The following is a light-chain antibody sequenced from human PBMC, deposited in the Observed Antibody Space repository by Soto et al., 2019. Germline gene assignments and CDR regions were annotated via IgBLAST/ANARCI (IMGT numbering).Light chain of an antibody. Sequence: EIVLTQSPGTLSLSPGERATLSCRASQSVSSSYLAWYQQKPGQAPRLLIYGASNRATDIPARFSGSGSGTDFTLTISNLEPEDFAVYYCQQYSRAPLTFGQGTKVDIK. CDR3: QQYSRAPLT. J-gene: IGKJ1*01. CDR2: GAS. V-gene: IGKV3-20*01. CDR1: QSVSSSY.